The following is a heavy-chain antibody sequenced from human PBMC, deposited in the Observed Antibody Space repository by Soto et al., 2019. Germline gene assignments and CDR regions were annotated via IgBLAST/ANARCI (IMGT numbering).Heavy chain of an antibody. J-gene: IGHJ6*03. CDR2: INAGNGNT. D-gene: IGHD6-13*01. V-gene: IGHV1-3*01. CDR1: GYTFTSYA. CDR3: AREVGIAAAGTGYYYYYMDV. Sequence: ASVKVSCKASGYTFTSYAMHWVCQAPGQRLEWMGWINAGNGNTKYSQKFQGRVTITRDTSASTAYMELSSLRSEDTAVYYCAREVGIAAAGTGYYYYYMDVWGKGATVTVSS.